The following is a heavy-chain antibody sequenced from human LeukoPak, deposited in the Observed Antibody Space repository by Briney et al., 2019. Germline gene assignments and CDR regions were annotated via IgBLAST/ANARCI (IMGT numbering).Heavy chain of an antibody. J-gene: IGHJ4*02. CDR2: ISGSGGST. CDR1: GFTFSSYA. Sequence: PGRSLRLSCAASGFTFSSYAMSWVRQAPGKGLEWVSAISGSGGSTYYADSVKGRFTISRDNSKNTLYLQMNSLRAEDTAVYYCAKGGAAAGKFDYWGQGTLVTVSS. V-gene: IGHV3-23*01. D-gene: IGHD6-13*01. CDR3: AKGGAAAGKFDY.